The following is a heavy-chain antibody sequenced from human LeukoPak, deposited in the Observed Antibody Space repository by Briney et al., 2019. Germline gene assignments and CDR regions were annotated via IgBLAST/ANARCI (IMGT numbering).Heavy chain of an antibody. D-gene: IGHD2-2*01. V-gene: IGHV3-23*01. CDR3: AKTIRGAAMSRGYFDY. J-gene: IGHJ4*02. CDR1: GFTFSSYA. Sequence: GGSLRLSCAASGFTFSSYAMSWVRQAPGKGLEWVSGISGSGGSTYYADSVKGRFTIFRDNSKNTLYLQMNSLRAEDTAVYYCAKTIRGAAMSRGYFDYWGQGTLVTVSS. CDR2: ISGSGGST.